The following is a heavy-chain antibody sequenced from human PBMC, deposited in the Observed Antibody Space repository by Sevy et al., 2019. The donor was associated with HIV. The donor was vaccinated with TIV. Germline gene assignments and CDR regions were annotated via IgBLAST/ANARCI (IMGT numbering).Heavy chain of an antibody. V-gene: IGHV3-7*01. J-gene: IGHJ6*02. CDR3: ARDTGGIGMDV. Sequence: GGSLRLSCAASGFTFSSHWMSWVRQAPGKGLEWVANIKPDGSDKYYVDSVKGRFTISRDNDKNSLSLQMNSLRAEDPAVYNCARDTGGIGMDVWGQGTTVTVSS. D-gene: IGHD6-13*01. CDR1: GFTFSSHW. CDR2: IKPDGSDK.